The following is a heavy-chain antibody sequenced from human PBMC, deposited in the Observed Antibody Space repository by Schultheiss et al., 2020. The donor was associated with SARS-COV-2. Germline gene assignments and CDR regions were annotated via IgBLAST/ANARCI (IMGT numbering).Heavy chain of an antibody. J-gene: IGHJ4*02. CDR2: IYYSGST. D-gene: IGHD1-26*01. CDR3: ARLQVWDKGPTANFDS. CDR1: GGSISSYY. Sequence: SQTLSLTCTVSGGSISSYYWSWIRQPPGKGLEWIGYIYYSGSTYYNPSLKSRVTISVDTSKNQFSLKLSSVTAADTAVYYCARLQVWDKGPTANFDSWGRGSLVTVSS. V-gene: IGHV4-59*12.